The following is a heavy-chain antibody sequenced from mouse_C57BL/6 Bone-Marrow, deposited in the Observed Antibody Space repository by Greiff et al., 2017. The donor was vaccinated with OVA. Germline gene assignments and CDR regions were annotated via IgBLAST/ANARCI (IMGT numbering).Heavy chain of an antibody. CDR3: ARDPYGSSYVEAY. CDR1: GYTFTSYG. V-gene: IGHV1-81*01. D-gene: IGHD1-1*01. CDR2: IYPRSGNT. Sequence: QVQLQQSGAELARPGASVKLSCKASGYTFTSYGISWVKQRTGQGLEWIGEIYPRSGNTYYNEKFKGKATLPADKSASTAYMELRSLTSEDSAVYFCARDPYGSSYVEAYWGQGTLVTVSA. J-gene: IGHJ3*01.